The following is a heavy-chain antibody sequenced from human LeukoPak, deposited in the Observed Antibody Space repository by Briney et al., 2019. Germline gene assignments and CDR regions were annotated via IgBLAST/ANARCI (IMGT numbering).Heavy chain of an antibody. Sequence: PGGSLRLSCAASGFTFSRYWMSWVRQAPGKGMEWVANIKQDGSEKYYVDSVKGRFTISRDNAKNSLYLQMNSLRAEDTAVYYCAREGYDSSGYLSRGQGTLVTVSS. CDR2: IKQDGSEK. V-gene: IGHV3-7*01. CDR1: GFTFSRYW. CDR3: AREGYDSSGYLS. D-gene: IGHD3-22*01. J-gene: IGHJ4*02.